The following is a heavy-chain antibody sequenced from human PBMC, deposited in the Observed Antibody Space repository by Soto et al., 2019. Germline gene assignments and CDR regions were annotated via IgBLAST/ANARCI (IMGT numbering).Heavy chain of an antibody. Sequence: ASVKVSCKAAGYSFTDHYIHWVRQAPGQGLEWMGWVNTNTGGKNYAQRFHGRVTMTRDTSITTAYMELSSLRSDDTAVFYCANVYSGGYHGNALDIWGQGTMVTVSS. CDR3: ANVYSGGYHGNALDI. D-gene: IGHD3-22*01. CDR1: GYSFTDHY. V-gene: IGHV1-2*02. J-gene: IGHJ3*02. CDR2: VNTNTGGK.